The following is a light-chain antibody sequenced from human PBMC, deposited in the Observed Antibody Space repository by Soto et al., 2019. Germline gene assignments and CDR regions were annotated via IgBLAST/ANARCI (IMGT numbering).Light chain of an antibody. CDR2: DAS. CDR3: QQYNSYSIT. Sequence: DLQMTQSPFTLPAYVGDREPLTCRASQSISSWLAWYQQKPGKAPKLLIYDASSLESGVPSRFSGSGSGTEFTLTISSLQPDDFATYYCQQYNSYSITFGQGTRLENK. V-gene: IGKV1-5*01. CDR1: QSISSW. J-gene: IGKJ5*01.